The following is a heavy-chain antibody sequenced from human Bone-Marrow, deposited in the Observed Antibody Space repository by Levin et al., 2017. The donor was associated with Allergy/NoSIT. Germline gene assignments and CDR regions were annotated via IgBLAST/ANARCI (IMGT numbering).Heavy chain of an antibody. CDR2: ISGSGGST. CDR1: GFTFSSYA. J-gene: IGHJ4*02. CDR3: AKKGVGEWVDSSGYYFDY. Sequence: GGSLRLSCAASGFTFSSYAMSWVRQAPGKGLEWVSAISGSGGSTYYADSVKGRFTISRDNSKNTLYLQMNSLRAEDTAVYYCAKKGVGEWVDSSGYYFDYWGQGTLVTVSS. V-gene: IGHV3-23*01. D-gene: IGHD3-22*01.